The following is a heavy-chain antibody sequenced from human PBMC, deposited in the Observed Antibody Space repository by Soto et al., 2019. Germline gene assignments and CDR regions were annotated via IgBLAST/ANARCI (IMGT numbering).Heavy chain of an antibody. V-gene: IGHV4-59*01. CDR3: ARYIMGSNYYYSGMDV. CDR1: GGSISSYY. D-gene: IGHD5-12*01. J-gene: IGHJ6*01. Sequence: PETLSLXCTVSGGSISSYYWSWIRQPPGKGLEWIGYIYYSGSTNYNPSLKSRVTISVDTSKNQFSLKLSSVTSADTAVYYCARYIMGSNYYYSGMDVWGQGPTVTVCS. CDR2: IYYSGST.